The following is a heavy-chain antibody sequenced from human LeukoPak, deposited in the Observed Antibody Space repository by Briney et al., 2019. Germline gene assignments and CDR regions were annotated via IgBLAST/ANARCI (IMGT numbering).Heavy chain of an antibody. V-gene: IGHV3-74*01. J-gene: IGHJ4*02. CDR1: GFTFSNYL. Sequence: GGSLRLSCAASGFTFSNYLMHWVRQAPGKGLVWVSRISGDGSTTTYADSVKGRFTSSRDNAKNTLYLQMNSLGVEDTAVYYCAREVVGLDFDYWGQGTLATVSS. CDR2: ISGDGSTT. CDR3: AREVVGLDFDY. D-gene: IGHD1-26*01.